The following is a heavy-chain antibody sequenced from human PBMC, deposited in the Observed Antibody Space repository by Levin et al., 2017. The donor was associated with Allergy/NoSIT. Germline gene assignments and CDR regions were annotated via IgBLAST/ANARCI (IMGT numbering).Heavy chain of an antibody. CDR2: ISASGGST. V-gene: IGHV3-23*01. J-gene: IGHJ4*02. CDR1: GFPFTTYA. CDR3: AKGPFSSSSRGYYFDF. D-gene: IGHD6-6*01. Sequence: PSGGSLRLSCAASGFPFTTYALGWVRQAPGKGLEWVSVISASGGSTDYADSVKGRFTISRDNSKNTLYLQMNSLRADDTAVYYCAKGPFSSSSRGYYFDFWGQGALVTVSS.